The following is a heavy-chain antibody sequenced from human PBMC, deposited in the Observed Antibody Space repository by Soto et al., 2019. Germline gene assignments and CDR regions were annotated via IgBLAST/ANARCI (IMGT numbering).Heavy chain of an antibody. CDR3: ARESEDLTSNFDY. CDR2: ISSTNNYI. J-gene: IGHJ4*02. CDR1: GFTFTRYS. Sequence: EVQLVESGGGLVKPGGSLRLSCAASGFTFTRYSMNWVRQAPGKGLEWVSSISSTNNYIYYGDSMKGRFTISRENAKNALYLEMNSLRNEDTAVYYCARESEDLTSNFDYWGQGTQVTVSS. V-gene: IGHV3-21*06.